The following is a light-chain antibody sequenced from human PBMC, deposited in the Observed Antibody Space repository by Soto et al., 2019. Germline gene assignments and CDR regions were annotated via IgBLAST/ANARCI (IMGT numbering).Light chain of an antibody. J-gene: IGKJ1*01. CDR3: QHFVNSLTWT. V-gene: IGKV3-11*01. CDR1: QSVDSY. CDR2: DAS. Sequence: EIVLTQSPATLSLSPGEIATLSFRASQSVDSYLAWYQHKPGQAPRLLIYDASNRATGIPARFSGSGSGTDFTLTISRLEPEDFAVHYCQHFVNSLTWTFGQGTKVDIK.